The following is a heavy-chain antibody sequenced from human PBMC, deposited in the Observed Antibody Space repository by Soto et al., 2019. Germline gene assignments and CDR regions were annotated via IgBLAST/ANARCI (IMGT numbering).Heavy chain of an antibody. D-gene: IGHD3-9*01. CDR2: IDPETGGT. CDR3: ARDQFDGRHFSYGMDV. Sequence: QVQLVQSGAEVKKPGASVKVSCKASGYTFTDFYIHWVRQAPGQGLEWMGWIDPETGGTKYAQNFQGRVTMTRDTSISTVYMELSRLRSDDTAVVYYCARDQFDGRHFSYGMDVWGQGTTVIVSS. V-gene: IGHV1-2*02. CDR1: GYTFTDFY. J-gene: IGHJ6*02.